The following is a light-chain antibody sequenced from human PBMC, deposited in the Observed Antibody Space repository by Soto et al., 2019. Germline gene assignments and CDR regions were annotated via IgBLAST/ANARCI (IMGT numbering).Light chain of an antibody. CDR2: DSN. V-gene: IGLV1-51*01. CDR1: SSNIGSNS. Sequence: QSVLTQPPSVSAAPGQKVTISCSGSSSNIGSNSVSWYQHLPGTAPKLLIYDSNKRPSGIPDRFSGSKSGTSATLDITGLQTGDEADYYCGTWDSSLSANWVFGGGTKLTVL. CDR3: GTWDSSLSANWV. J-gene: IGLJ3*02.